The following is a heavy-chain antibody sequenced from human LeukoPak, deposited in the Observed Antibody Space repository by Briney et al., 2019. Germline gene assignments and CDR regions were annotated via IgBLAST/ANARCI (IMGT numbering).Heavy chain of an antibody. CDR2: ISSNGGST. CDR1: GFTFSRYA. V-gene: IGHV3-64D*06. J-gene: IGHJ4*02. CDR3: VKPYSSSWFAEDY. Sequence: GGSLRLSCAASGFTFSRYAMHWVRQAPGKGRECVSAISSNGGSTYYADSVKGRFTISRDNSKNTLYLQMSSLRAEDTAVYYCVKPYSSSWFAEDYWGQGTLVTASS. D-gene: IGHD6-13*01.